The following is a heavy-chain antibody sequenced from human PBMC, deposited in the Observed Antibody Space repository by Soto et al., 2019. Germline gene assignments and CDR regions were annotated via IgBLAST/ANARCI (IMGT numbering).Heavy chain of an antibody. CDR3: ARSYISSSYWFDP. CDR2: INAGNGNT. V-gene: IGHV1-3*01. J-gene: IGHJ5*02. D-gene: IGHD6-6*01. Sequence: GASVKVSCKASGYTFTSYAMHWVRQAPGQRLEWMGWINAGNGNTKYSQKFQGRVTITRDTSASTVYMELSSLRSDDTAMYYCARSYISSSYWFDPWGQGTLVTVSS. CDR1: GYTFTSYA.